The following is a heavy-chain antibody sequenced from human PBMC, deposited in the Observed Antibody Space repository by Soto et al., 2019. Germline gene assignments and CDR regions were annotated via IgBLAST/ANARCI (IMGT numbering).Heavy chain of an antibody. CDR1: GFTFSSYW. CDR3: ARDGQAVTIFGVVITEYNWFDP. J-gene: IGHJ5*02. V-gene: IGHV3-74*01. Sequence: PGGSLRLSCAASGFTFSSYWMHWVRQAPGKGQVWVSRINSDGSSTSYADSVKGRFTISRDNAKNTLYLQMNSLRAEDTAVYYCARDGQAVTIFGVVITEYNWFDPWGQGTLVTVSS. CDR2: INSDGSST. D-gene: IGHD3-3*01.